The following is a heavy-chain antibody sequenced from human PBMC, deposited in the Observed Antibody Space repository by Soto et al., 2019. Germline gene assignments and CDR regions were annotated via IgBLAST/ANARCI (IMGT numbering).Heavy chain of an antibody. CDR3: AKDLPGELLPTCFDP. CDR2: INAGNGNT. J-gene: IGHJ5*02. D-gene: IGHD1-26*01. CDR1: GYTFTSYA. Sequence: GASVKVSCKASGYTFTSYAMHWVRQAPGQRLEWMGWINAGNGNTKYSQKFQGRVTITRDTSASTAYMELNSLRVEDTALYYCAKDLPGELLPTCFDPWGQGTLVTVSS. V-gene: IGHV1-3*01.